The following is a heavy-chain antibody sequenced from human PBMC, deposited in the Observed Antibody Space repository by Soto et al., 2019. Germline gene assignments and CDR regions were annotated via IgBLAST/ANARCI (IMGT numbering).Heavy chain of an antibody. CDR3: ARDEITIRPGSSYGMDV. CDR2: IWYDGSNK. Sequence: QVQLVESGGGVVQPGRSLRLSCAASGFTFSSYGMHWVRQAPGKGLEWVAVIWYDGSNKYYADSVKGRFTISRDNSKNTLYLQMNSLRAEDTAVYYCARDEITIRPGSSYGMDVWGQGTTVTVSS. D-gene: IGHD3-3*01. V-gene: IGHV3-33*01. J-gene: IGHJ6*02. CDR1: GFTFSSYG.